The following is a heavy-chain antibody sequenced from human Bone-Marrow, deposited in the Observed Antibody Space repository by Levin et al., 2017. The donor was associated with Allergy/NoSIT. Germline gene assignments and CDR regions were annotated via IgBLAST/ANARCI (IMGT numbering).Heavy chain of an antibody. CDR2: VDPSGSA. CDR3: ARVGAAEVGTDLYHNYGMDV. J-gene: IGHJ6*02. V-gene: IGHV4-34*01. D-gene: IGHD1-1*01. CDR1: GGSFNENY. Sequence: TSETLSLTCAVYGGSFNENYWSWIRQPPGKGLEWIGEVDPSGSALYNPSLKTRLTISIDKSKNPFFLKVQSVTAADTAVYYCARVGAAEVGTDLYHNYGMDVWGQGTTVTVSS.